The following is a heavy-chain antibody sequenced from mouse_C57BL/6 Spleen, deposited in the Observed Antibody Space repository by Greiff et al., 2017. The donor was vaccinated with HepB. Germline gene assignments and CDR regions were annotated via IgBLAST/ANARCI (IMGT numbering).Heavy chain of an antibody. J-gene: IGHJ4*01. V-gene: IGHV1-59*01. CDR2: IDPSDSYT. CDR3: ARDSRGAMDY. CDR1: GYTFTSYW. Sequence: QVHVKQPGAELVRPGTSVKLSCKASGYTFTSYWMHWVKQRPGQGLEWIGVIDPSDSYTNYNQKFKGKATLTVDTSSSTAYMQLSSLTSEDSAVYYCARDSRGAMDYWGQGTSVTVSS. D-gene: IGHD3-3*01.